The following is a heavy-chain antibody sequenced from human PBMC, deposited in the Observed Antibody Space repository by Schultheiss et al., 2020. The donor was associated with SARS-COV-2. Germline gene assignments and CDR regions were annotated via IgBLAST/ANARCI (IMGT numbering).Heavy chain of an antibody. CDR3: ARSLRYYDFWSGSINPYYGMDV. Sequence: GESLKISCAASGFTFSSYAMSWVRQAPGKGLEWVSAISGSGGSTYYADSVKGRFTISRDNSKNTLYLQMNSLRAEDTAVYYCARSLRYYDFWSGSINPYYGMDVWGQGATVTVSS. D-gene: IGHD3-3*01. J-gene: IGHJ6*02. CDR2: ISGSGGST. CDR1: GFTFSSYA. V-gene: IGHV3-23*01.